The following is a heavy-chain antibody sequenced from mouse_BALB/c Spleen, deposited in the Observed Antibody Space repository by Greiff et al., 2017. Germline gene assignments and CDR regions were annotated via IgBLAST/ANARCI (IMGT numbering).Heavy chain of an antibody. CDR1: GFTFSSFG. Sequence: EVQGVESGGGLVQPGGSRKLSCAASGFTFSSFGMHWVRQAPEKGLEWVAYISSGSSTIYYADTVKGRFTISRDNPKNTLFLQMTSLRSEDTAMYYCARSSYYGSSYGTFMDYWGQGTSVTVSS. J-gene: IGHJ4*01. V-gene: IGHV5-17*02. CDR2: ISSGSSTI. D-gene: IGHD1-1*01. CDR3: ARSSYYGSSYGTFMDY.